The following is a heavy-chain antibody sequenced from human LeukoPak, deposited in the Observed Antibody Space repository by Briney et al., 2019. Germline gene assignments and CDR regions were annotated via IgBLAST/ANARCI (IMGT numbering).Heavy chain of an antibody. D-gene: IGHD3-10*01. CDR3: ARDPTEGFEELLSPPDY. Sequence: PGGSLRLSCAASGFIFDDYGMSWVRQAPGKGLEWVSGVTWNGGRTGYADSVKGRFTISRDSAKKSLYLQMNSLRAEDTALYYCARDPTEGFEELLSPPDYWGQGTLVTVSS. J-gene: IGHJ4*02. CDR2: VTWNGGRT. CDR1: GFIFDDYG. V-gene: IGHV3-20*04.